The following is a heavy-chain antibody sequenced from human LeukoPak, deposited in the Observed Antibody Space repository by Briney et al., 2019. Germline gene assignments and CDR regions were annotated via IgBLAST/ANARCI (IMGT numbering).Heavy chain of an antibody. J-gene: IGHJ4*02. Sequence: SETLSLTCAVSGGSINNSNWWSWVRQPPGKGLEWIGQMYHNGSTNYNPSLKSRLTISVDKSNNQFSLKLRFVTAADTAMYYCARDGGGFDYWGQGILVTVSS. CDR2: MYHNGST. CDR3: ARDGGGFDY. D-gene: IGHD2-15*01. CDR1: GGSINNSNW. V-gene: IGHV4-4*02.